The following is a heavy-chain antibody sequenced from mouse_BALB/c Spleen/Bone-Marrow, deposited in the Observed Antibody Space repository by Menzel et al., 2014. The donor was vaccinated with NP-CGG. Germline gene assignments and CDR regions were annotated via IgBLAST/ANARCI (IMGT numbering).Heavy chain of an antibody. Sequence: QVQLQQSGAELVRPGSSVTISCKASGYAFSSYWMNWVKQRPGQGLEWIGQIYPGDGDTNYNGKFKGKATLTADKSSSTAYMQLSNLTSEDSAFCFCARQYCYYFDYWGQGTTLTVSS. CDR3: ARQYCYYFDY. D-gene: IGHD2-10*02. J-gene: IGHJ2*01. V-gene: IGHV1-80*01. CDR1: GYAFSSYW. CDR2: IYPGDGDT.